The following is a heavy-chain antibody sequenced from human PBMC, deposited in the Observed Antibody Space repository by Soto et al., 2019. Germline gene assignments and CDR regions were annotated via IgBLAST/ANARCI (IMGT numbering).Heavy chain of an antibody. Sequence: EVQLVESGGGLVQPRGSLRLSCVASGFTFSSYSMNWVRQAPGQGLEWVSYSSSSSNVIYYADSVKGRFTISRDNAKNSLYLQMNSLRDEDTAVYYCATSVGASGYEFYWGQGTLVTVSS. CDR3: ATSVGASGYEFY. V-gene: IGHV3-48*02. CDR1: GFTFSSYS. D-gene: IGHD5-12*01. J-gene: IGHJ4*02. CDR2: SSSSSNVI.